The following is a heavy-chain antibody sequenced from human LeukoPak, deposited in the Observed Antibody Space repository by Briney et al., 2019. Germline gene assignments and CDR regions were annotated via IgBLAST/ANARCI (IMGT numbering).Heavy chain of an antibody. CDR1: GGSISISSYY. V-gene: IGHV4-39*07. D-gene: IGHD3-16*02. Sequence: PSETLSLTCTVSGGSISISSYYWGWIRQPPGKGLEWIGSIFYSGNTHHTPSLKSRVTMSLDTSKTQFSLKLSSVTAADTAVYYCARLSVIPPNDAFDIWGQGTMVTVYS. J-gene: IGHJ3*02. CDR2: IFYSGNT. CDR3: ARLSVIPPNDAFDI.